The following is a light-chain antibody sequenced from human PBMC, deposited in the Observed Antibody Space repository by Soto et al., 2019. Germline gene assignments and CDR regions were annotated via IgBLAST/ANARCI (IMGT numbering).Light chain of an antibody. CDR2: SFN. CDR3: QSYDDSLSGSGV. CDR1: RSNIRAGYD. Sequence: QAVLTQPPSVYGAPGQAVTISCTGRRSNIRAGYDTHWYQFLPGTAPKLLLYSFNKRPSGIPDLFSGSKSGTSASLAITGLQPEDEADYYCQSYDDSLSGSGVFGTGTKVTVL. V-gene: IGLV1-40*01. J-gene: IGLJ1*01.